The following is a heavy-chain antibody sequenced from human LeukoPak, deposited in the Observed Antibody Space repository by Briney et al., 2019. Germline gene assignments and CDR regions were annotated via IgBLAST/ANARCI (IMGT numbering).Heavy chain of an antibody. V-gene: IGHV4-31*03. J-gene: IGHJ6*03. CDR2: ISDSGST. CDR1: GASLSSGGTF. Sequence: SQTLSLTCTVSGASLSSGGTFWTWIRQHPGKGLEWIAYISDSGSTYYHPSLKSRGTISVDTSKNQFSLKLNSVTAADTAVYYCASRGGYRFRFTDYYYYYMDVWGNGTTVTVSS. CDR3: ASRGGYRFRFTDYYYYYMDV. D-gene: IGHD5-12*01.